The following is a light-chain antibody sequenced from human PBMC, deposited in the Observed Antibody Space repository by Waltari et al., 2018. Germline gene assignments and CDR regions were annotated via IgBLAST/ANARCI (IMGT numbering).Light chain of an antibody. CDR2: EVN. CDR1: NNDIGSYNL. V-gene: IGLV2-23*02. CDR3: CSYAGTPRVV. J-gene: IGLJ2*01. Sequence: QSALTQPASVSGSPGQSITISCTGTNNDIGSYNLVSWYQQHPGKAPTVIIFEVNKRPSGVSNRFSGSKSGNTSSLTVSGLHPEDEADYYCCSYAGTPRVVFGGGTKLTVL.